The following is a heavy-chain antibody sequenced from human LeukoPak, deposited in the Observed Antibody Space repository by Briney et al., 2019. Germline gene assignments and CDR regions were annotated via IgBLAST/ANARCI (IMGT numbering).Heavy chain of an antibody. Sequence: KPSETLSLTCNVSGGSIITYYWSWIRQPPGKGLEWIGNIFDSGSTNYNPSLKSRVTISVDTSKKQFSLKLSSVTAADTAVYYCARILADSSGWYHFDYWGQGTPATVSS. CDR3: ARILADSSGWYHFDY. CDR1: GGSIITYY. V-gene: IGHV4-59*01. CDR2: IFDSGST. J-gene: IGHJ4*02. D-gene: IGHD6-19*01.